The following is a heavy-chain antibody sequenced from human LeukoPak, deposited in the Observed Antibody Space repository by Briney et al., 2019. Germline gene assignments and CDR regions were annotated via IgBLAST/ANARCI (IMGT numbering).Heavy chain of an antibody. CDR1: GYTLTELS. V-gene: IGHV1-24*01. Sequence: ASVKVSCKVSGYTLTELSMHWVRQAPGKGLEWMGGFDPEDGGTIYAQKFQGRVTMTEDTSTDTAYMELSSLRSDDTAVYYCARSFGSGSYLYYYYYMDVWGKGTTVTVSS. CDR3: ARSFGSGSYLYYYYYMDV. D-gene: IGHD3-10*01. J-gene: IGHJ6*03. CDR2: FDPEDGGT.